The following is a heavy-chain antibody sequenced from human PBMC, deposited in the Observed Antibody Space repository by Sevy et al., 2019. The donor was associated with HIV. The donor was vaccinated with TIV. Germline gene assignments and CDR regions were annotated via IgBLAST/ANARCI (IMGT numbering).Heavy chain of an antibody. V-gene: IGHV3-33*01. J-gene: IGHJ4*02. CDR2: IWYDGINK. D-gene: IGHD3-22*01. Sequence: GGSLRLSCTASGFYFGIHWVRQAPGKGLEWVELIWYDGINKDYADSVKGRFTVYRDNSKNTVFLQMNSLRAEDTGMYYCARWGNSRGIDYWGQGTLVTFSS. CDR1: GFYFG. CDR3: ARWGNSRGIDY.